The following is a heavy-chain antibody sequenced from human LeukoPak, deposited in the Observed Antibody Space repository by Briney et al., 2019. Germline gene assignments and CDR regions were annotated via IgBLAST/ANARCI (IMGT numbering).Heavy chain of an antibody. CDR3: ARGDMWLRSHNYYFDY. D-gene: IGHD5-12*01. V-gene: IGHV3-48*01. J-gene: IGHJ4*02. CDR1: GFTFSSYS. Sequence: GVSLRLSCAASGFTFSSYSMNWVRQAPGKGLEWVSYISSSSSTIYYADSVKGRFTISRDNAKNSLYLQMNSLRAEDTAVYYCARGDMWLRSHNYYFDYWGQGTLVTVSS. CDR2: ISSSSSTI.